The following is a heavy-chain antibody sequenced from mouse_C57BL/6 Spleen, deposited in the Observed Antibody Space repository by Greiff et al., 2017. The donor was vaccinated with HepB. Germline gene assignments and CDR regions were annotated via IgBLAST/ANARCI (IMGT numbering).Heavy chain of an antibody. CDR2: IDPSDSYT. D-gene: IGHD1-1*01. CDR1: GYTFTSYW. CDR3: ASTDYYGSCFDY. V-gene: IGHV1-69*01. J-gene: IGHJ2*01. Sequence: QVQLQQPGAELVMPGASVKLSCKASGYTFTSYWMHWVKQRPGQGLEWIGEIDPSDSYTNYNQKFKGKSTLTVDKSSSTAYMQLSSLTSEDSAVYYCASTDYYGSCFDYWGQGTTLTVSS.